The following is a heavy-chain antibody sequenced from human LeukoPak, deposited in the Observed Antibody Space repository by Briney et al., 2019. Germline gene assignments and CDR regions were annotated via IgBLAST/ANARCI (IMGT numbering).Heavy chain of an antibody. D-gene: IGHD3-9*01. CDR2: IYHSGRT. V-gene: IGHV4-38-2*02. CDR1: GYSINNGYY. CDR3: ARHLRYFDWLPHGWFDP. Sequence: SETLSLTCSVSGYSINNGYYWGWIRQPPGKGLEWIGSIYHSGRTYYNPSLKNRVTISVDTSKDQFSLKLGSVTAADTAVYYCARHLRYFDWLPHGWFDPWGQGTLVTVSS. J-gene: IGHJ5*02.